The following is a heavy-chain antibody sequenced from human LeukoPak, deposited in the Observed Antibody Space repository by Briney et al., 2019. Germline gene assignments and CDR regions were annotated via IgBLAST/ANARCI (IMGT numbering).Heavy chain of an antibody. V-gene: IGHV3-30-3*01. CDR2: ISYDGSNK. CDR1: GFTFSSYA. Sequence: GSLRLSCAASGFTFSSYAMHWVRQAPGKGLEWVAVISYDGSNKYYADSVKGRFTISRDNSKNTLYLQMNSLRAEDTAVYYCARVLRYFDWLSPLDYWGQGTLVTVSS. J-gene: IGHJ4*02. CDR3: ARVLRYFDWLSPLDY. D-gene: IGHD3-9*01.